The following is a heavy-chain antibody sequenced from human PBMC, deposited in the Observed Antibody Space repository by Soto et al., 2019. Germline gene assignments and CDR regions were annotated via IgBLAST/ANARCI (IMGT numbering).Heavy chain of an antibody. CDR2: IWYDGSNK. J-gene: IGHJ6*02. CDR1: GFTFSSYG. Sequence: GGSLRLSCAASGFTFSSYGMHWVRQAPGKGLEWVAVIWYDGSNKYYADSVKGRFTISRDNSKNTLYLQMNSLRAEDTAVYYCARELAAHYDFWSGPSADYYYGMDVWGQGTMVTVSS. CDR3: ARELAAHYDFWSGPSADYYYGMDV. D-gene: IGHD3-3*01. V-gene: IGHV3-33*01.